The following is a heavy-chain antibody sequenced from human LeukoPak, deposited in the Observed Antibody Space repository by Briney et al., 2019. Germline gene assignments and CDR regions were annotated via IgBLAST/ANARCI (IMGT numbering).Heavy chain of an antibody. CDR1: GFTFSSFE. Sequence: PGGSLRLSCAASGFTFSSFEMNWVRQAPGKGLEWVSYIGRGGDIIYYAASVKGRFTISRDNSKNMLCLESNSLTVEDTAIYYCAKDRSSATSCSNYWGRGTLVTVSS. J-gene: IGHJ4*02. D-gene: IGHD2-2*01. CDR3: AKDRSSATSCSNY. V-gene: IGHV3-48*03. CDR2: IGRGGDII.